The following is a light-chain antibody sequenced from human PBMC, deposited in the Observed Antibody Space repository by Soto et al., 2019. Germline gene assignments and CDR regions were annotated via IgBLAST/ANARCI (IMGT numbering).Light chain of an antibody. CDR2: EGS. CDR3: CSYAGSSTHVV. CDR1: SSDVGSYNL. V-gene: IGLV2-23*01. Sequence: QSALTQPASVSGSPGQSITISCTGTSSDVGSYNLVSWYQQHPGKAPKLMIYEGSKRPSWVSNRFSGSKSGNTASLTISGLQAEDEADYYCCSYAGSSTHVVFGGGTKLTVL. J-gene: IGLJ2*01.